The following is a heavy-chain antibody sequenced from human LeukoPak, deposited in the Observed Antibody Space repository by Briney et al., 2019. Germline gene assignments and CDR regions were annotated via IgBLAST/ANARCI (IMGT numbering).Heavy chain of an antibody. Sequence: ASVKVSCKASGYTFTSYYMHWVRQAPGQGLEWMGIINPSGGSTSYAQKFQGRVTMTRDTSTSTVYMELSSLRSEDTAMYYCAITYYYDSSGTKNTYYYYGMDVWGQGTTVTVSS. CDR2: INPSGGST. D-gene: IGHD3-22*01. J-gene: IGHJ6*02. CDR1: GYTFTSYY. V-gene: IGHV1-46*01. CDR3: AITYYYDSSGTKNTYYYYGMDV.